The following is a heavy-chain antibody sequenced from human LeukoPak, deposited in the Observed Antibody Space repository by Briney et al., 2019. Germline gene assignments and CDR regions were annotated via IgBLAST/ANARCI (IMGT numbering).Heavy chain of an antibody. CDR2: IYTSGST. CDR3: ASGSIPADSGYGPIFDY. D-gene: IGHD5-12*01. J-gene: IGHJ4*02. CDR1: GGSISSYY. V-gene: IGHV4-4*07. Sequence: PSETLSLTCTVSGGSISSYYWSWIRQPAGKGLEWIGRIYTSGSTNYNPSLKSRVTMSVDTSKNQFSLKLSSVTAADTAVYYCASGSIPADSGYGPIFDYWGQGTLVTVSS.